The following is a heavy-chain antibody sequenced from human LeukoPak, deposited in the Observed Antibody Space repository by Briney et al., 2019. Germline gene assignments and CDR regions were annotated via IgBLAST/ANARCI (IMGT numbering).Heavy chain of an antibody. Sequence: PGGSLILSCAASGFTFSSYWMHWVRQAPGKGLVWVSRINSDGSSTSYADSVKGRFTISRDNAKNTLYLQMNSLRAEDTAVYYCARDYSGSYYWYYWGQGTLVTVSS. J-gene: IGHJ4*02. CDR3: ARDYSGSYYWYY. CDR1: GFTFSSYW. V-gene: IGHV3-74*01. CDR2: INSDGSST. D-gene: IGHD1-26*01.